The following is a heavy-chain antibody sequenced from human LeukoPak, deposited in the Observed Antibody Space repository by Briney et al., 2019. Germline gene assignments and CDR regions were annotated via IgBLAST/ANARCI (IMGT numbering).Heavy chain of an antibody. CDR2: INTAGSST. V-gene: IGHV3-74*01. CDR1: GFTFSSYW. CDR3: ARDPHPVSDYGSGSHDY. D-gene: IGHD3-10*01. Sequence: PGGSLRLSCAASGFTFSSYWMHWVRQAPGKGLVWFSRINTAGSSTTYADSVKGRFTISRDNAKNTLYLQMNSLRAEDTAVYYCARDPHPVSDYGSGSHDYWGQGTLVTVSS. J-gene: IGHJ4*02.